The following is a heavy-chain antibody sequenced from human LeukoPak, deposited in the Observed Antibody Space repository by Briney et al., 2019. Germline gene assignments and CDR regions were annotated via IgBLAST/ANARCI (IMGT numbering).Heavy chain of an antibody. J-gene: IGHJ1*01. V-gene: IGHV1-2*06. CDR3: ARDAGTIAAADRRNFQH. Sequence: GASVKVSCKASGYTFTGYYMHWVRQAPGQGLEWMGRINPNGGGTNYAQKFQGRVTMTRDTSISTAYMELSRLRSDDTAVYYCARDAGTIAAADRRNFQHWGQGTLVTVSS. D-gene: IGHD6-13*01. CDR1: GYTFTGYY. CDR2: INPNGGGT.